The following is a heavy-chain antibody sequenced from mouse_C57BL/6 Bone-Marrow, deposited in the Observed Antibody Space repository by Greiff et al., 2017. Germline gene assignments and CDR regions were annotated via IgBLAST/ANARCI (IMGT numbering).Heavy chain of an antibody. V-gene: IGHV5-17*01. CDR2: ISSGSSTI. CDR1: GFTFSDYG. Sequence: EVKLVESGGGLVKPGGSLKLSCAASGFTFSDYGMHWVRQAPEKGLEWVAYISSGSSTIDYADTVKGRFTISRDNAKNTLFLQMTCLGSEDTALYYCARSSDYWGQGTTLTVSS. CDR3: ARSSDY. J-gene: IGHJ2*01.